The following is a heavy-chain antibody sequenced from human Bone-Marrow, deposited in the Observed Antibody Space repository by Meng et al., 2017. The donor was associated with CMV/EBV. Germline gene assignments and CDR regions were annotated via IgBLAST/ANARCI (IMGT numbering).Heavy chain of an antibody. Sequence: GESLKISCGASGFTFETYWMHWVRQAPGKGLEWVANIKQDGSEKYYVDSVKGRFTISRDNAKNSLYLQMNSLRAEDTAVYYCAREPRIRGAFDIWGQGTMVTVSS. CDR1: GFTFETYW. CDR2: IKQDGSEK. D-gene: IGHD2-15*01. V-gene: IGHV3-7*01. J-gene: IGHJ3*02. CDR3: AREPRIRGAFDI.